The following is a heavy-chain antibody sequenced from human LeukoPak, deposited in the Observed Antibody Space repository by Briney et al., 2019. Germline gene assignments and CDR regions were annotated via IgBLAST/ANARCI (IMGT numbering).Heavy chain of an antibody. J-gene: IGHJ4*02. CDR2: IYYSGST. V-gene: IGHV4-4*02. CDR3: ARANYYDSSGSLDD. D-gene: IGHD3-22*01. CDR1: GGSISSSNW. Sequence: SGTLSLTCAVSGGSISSSNWWSWVRQLPGKGLEWIGEIYYSGSTNYNPSLRSRVTISVDKSKNQFSLNLSSVTAADTAVYYCARANYYDSSGSLDDWGQGTLVTVPS.